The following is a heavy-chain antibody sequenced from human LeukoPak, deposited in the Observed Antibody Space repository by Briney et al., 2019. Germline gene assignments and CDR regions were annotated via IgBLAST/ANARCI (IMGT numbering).Heavy chain of an antibody. Sequence: SVKVSCKASRDTFTRCAFSWVRQAPGQGLELMGGIIPIDGTANFGQKFQGRVTITADESTSTAYMELSSLRSEDTAIYYCARGPGAPVRAFDVWGQGTMVTVSS. CDR1: RDTFTRCA. J-gene: IGHJ3*01. CDR2: IIPIDGTA. V-gene: IGHV1-69*01. D-gene: IGHD3-10*01. CDR3: ARGPGAPVRAFDV.